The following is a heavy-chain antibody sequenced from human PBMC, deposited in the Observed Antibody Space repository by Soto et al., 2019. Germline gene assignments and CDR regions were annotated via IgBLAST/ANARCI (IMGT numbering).Heavy chain of an antibody. V-gene: IGHV3-30-3*01. CDR3: ARDQGIVFLPTWTFAI. CDR2: ISYDGNNE. Sequence: GGSLRHSCAASGFIFSTYAMHWVRQAPGKGLEWVAFISYDGNNEYYADSVKGRFTISRDDSKNTLFLQMNSLKPEDTAVYYCARDQGIVFLPTWTFAIWGQGTMVTGSS. J-gene: IGHJ3*02. D-gene: IGHD2-15*01. CDR1: GFIFSTYA.